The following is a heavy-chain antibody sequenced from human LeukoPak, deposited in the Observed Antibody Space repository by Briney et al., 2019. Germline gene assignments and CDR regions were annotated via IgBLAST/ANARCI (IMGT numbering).Heavy chain of an antibody. J-gene: IGHJ3*02. V-gene: IGHV4-39*01. CDR2: IYYSGNT. Sequence: PSETLSLTCTVSGVSISSSNSYWGWIRQPPGKGLEWIGSIYYSGNTYYNASLKSQVSISIDTSKNQFSLRLTSVTAADTAVYYCASLKNYYDSSGYLVTDAFDIWGQGTMVTVSS. D-gene: IGHD3-22*01. CDR1: GVSISSSNSY. CDR3: ASLKNYYDSSGYLVTDAFDI.